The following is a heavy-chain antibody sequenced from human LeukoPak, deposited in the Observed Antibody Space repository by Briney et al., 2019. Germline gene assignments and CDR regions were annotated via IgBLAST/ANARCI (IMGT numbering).Heavy chain of an antibody. J-gene: IGHJ4*02. CDR2: ISGFSDKS. Sequence: ASVEVSCKTSGYSFTTYGVSWVRQAPGQGLEWMGWISGFSDKSDYEQKFQGRLTMTTDTSASTAYMELRSLTSDDTAIYYCLRDVTDWNYMKEFDYWGQGTLVTVSS. V-gene: IGHV1-18*01. CDR3: LRDVTDWNYMKEFDY. D-gene: IGHD1-7*01. CDR1: GYSFTTYG.